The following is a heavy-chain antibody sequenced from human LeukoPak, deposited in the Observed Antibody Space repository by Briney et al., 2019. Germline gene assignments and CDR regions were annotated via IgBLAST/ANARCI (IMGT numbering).Heavy chain of an antibody. V-gene: IGHV4-34*01. CDR1: GGSFSGYY. Sequence: SETLSLTCAVYGGSFSGYYWSWIRQPPGKGLEWIGEINHSGSTNYNPSLKSRVAISVDTSKNQFSLKLSSVTAADTAVYYCARLMYYSGSGSYGMDVWGQGATVTVSS. CDR2: INHSGST. CDR3: ARLMYYSGSGSYGMDV. J-gene: IGHJ6*02. D-gene: IGHD3-10*01.